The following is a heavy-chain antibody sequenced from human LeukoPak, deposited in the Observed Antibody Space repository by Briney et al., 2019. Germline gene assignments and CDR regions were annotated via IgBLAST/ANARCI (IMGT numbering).Heavy chain of an antibody. J-gene: IGHJ4*02. CDR1: GFKFTDYP. D-gene: IGHD3-9*01. CDR2: IRTSSEGANLA. CDR3: ATGQRYAFDY. V-gene: IGHV3-48*02. Sequence: GGSLRLSCATSGFKFTDYPMNWVRQAPGKGLECVSNIRTSSEGANLAFYADSVKGRVTFSRDDAKNTLYLHMHSLRDDDTAVYYCATGQRYAFDYWGQGILVTVSS.